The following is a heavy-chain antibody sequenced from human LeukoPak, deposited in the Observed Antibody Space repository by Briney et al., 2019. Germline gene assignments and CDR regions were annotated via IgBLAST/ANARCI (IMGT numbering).Heavy chain of an antibody. Sequence: EASVKVSCKASGYTFTGYYMHWVRQAPGQGLEWMGWINPNSGGTNYAQKFQGRVTMTRDTSISTAYMELSRLRSDDTAVYYCARGTSYYDFWSGYLSDYWGQGTLVTVSS. CDR2: INPNSGGT. D-gene: IGHD3-3*01. CDR3: ARGTSYYDFWSGYLSDY. CDR1: GYTFTGYY. V-gene: IGHV1-2*02. J-gene: IGHJ4*02.